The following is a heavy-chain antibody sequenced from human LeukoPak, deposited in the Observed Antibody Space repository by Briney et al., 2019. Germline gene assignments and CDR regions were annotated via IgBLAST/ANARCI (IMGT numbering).Heavy chain of an antibody. CDR1: GYTFTSYD. Sequence: ASVKVSCKASGYTFTSYDINWVRQATGQGLEWMGWINPNSGGTNYAQKFQGRVTTTRDTSISTAYMELSRLRSDDTAVYYCATGKDIVVVPAAPENIWGQGTMVTVSS. D-gene: IGHD2-2*01. V-gene: IGHV1-2*02. J-gene: IGHJ3*02. CDR2: INPNSGGT. CDR3: ATGKDIVVVPAAPENI.